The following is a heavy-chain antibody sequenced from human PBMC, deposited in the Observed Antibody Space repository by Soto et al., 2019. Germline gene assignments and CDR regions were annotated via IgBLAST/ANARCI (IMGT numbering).Heavy chain of an antibody. D-gene: IGHD2-2*01. Sequence: SGPTLVRPTQALRLTCNFAVFSLSNSGGRVGWIRQRAGKALEGLALIYWSDDKRYTTSLKSRLTISKDTSKGQVVLSMTNLDPVDTATYYCARYISRPAAVDNWFDPWGQGTLVTVSS. V-gene: IGHV2-5*01. CDR3: ARYISRPAAVDNWFDP. CDR1: VFSLSNSGGR. J-gene: IGHJ5*02. CDR2: IYWSDDK.